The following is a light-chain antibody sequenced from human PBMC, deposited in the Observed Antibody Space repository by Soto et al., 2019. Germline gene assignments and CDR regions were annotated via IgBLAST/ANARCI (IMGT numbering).Light chain of an antibody. J-gene: IGLJ2*01. CDR1: SSNIGSKT. CDR3: AAWDDTLNGYV. Sequence: QSVLTQPPSASGTPGQRVTISCSGSSSNIGSKTVNWYQQVPGRAPKLLIHSDNRRPSGVPDRFSGSKSGTSASLVISGFQSEDEADYYCAAWDDTLNGYVFGGGTKLTVL. CDR2: SDN. V-gene: IGLV1-44*01.